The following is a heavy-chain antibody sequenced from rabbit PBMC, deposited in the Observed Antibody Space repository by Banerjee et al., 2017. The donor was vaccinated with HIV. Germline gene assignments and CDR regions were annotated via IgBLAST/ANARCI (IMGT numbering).Heavy chain of an antibody. V-gene: IGHV1S40*01. CDR3: AGGSGWWYFNL. D-gene: IGHD4-1*01. CDR1: GFSFSSTHC. J-gene: IGHJ4*01. CDR2: IDGGSSGST. Sequence: QSLEESGGDLVKPGASLTLTCTASGFSFSSTHCMCWVRQAPGKGLEWITCIDGGSSGSTYFASWAKGRFTISKTSSTTVTLQMTSLTAADTATYFCAGGSGWWYFNLWGPGTLVTVS.